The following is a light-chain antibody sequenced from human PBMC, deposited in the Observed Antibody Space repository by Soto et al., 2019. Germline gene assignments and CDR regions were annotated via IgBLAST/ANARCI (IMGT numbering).Light chain of an antibody. CDR2: HVT. CDR3: CSLTTSHTYV. J-gene: IGLJ1*01. CDR1: ISDFAVYNY. V-gene: IGLV2-14*03. Sequence: QSALTQPASVSGSPGQSITISCSGTISDFAVYNYVSWYQQHPGKAPKLMIYHVTYRPSGVSNRYSGSKSGNSASLTISGLQADDEADYYCCSLTTSHTYVFGSGTKLTVL.